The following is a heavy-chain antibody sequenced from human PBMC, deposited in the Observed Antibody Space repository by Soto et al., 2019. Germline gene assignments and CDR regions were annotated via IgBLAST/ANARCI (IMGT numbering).Heavy chain of an antibody. CDR2: IIPYIGNT. CDR3: ARDTVRSITTYYYYMDV. V-gene: IGHV1-18*01. Sequence: ASVKVSCKASGYTFTSYGISWVRQAPGQGLEWMGRIIPYIGNTNYAQKFQGRVTITADKSTSTAYMELSSLRSEDTAVYYCARDTVRSITTYYYYMDVWGKGTTVTVSS. CDR1: GYTFTSYG. J-gene: IGHJ6*03. D-gene: IGHD3-3*01.